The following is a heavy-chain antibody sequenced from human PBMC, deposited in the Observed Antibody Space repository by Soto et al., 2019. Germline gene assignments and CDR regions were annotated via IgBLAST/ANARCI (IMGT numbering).Heavy chain of an antibody. CDR1: GGSINSGGYY. D-gene: IGHD6-13*01. CDR2: IYYSGGT. J-gene: IGHJ5*02. V-gene: IGHV4-31*03. Sequence: PSETLSLTCTVSGGSINSGGYYWNWIRQHPGKGLEWIGYIYYSGGTYYNPSLKSRVTISVDTSKNQFSLKLSSVTAADTAVYYCARGVSSFKEGSSSWYAAFRFDPWGQGTLVTVSS. CDR3: ARGVSSFKEGSSSWYAAFRFDP.